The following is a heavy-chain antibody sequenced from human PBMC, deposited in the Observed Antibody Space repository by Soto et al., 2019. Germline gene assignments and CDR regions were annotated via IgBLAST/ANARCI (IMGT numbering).Heavy chain of an antibody. D-gene: IGHD1-26*01. Sequence: QVQLVQSGAEVKKPGASVKVSCKASGYTFTSYYMHWVRQAPGQGLEWMGIINPSGGSTSYAQKSRGRVTTTRDTSRRTVYMELSSVRSENTAVYCCAGECNKWESPHYFDFWGQGTLVTVSS. CDR1: GYTFTSYY. CDR2: INPSGGST. V-gene: IGHV1-46*01. CDR3: AGECNKWESPHYFDF. J-gene: IGHJ4*02.